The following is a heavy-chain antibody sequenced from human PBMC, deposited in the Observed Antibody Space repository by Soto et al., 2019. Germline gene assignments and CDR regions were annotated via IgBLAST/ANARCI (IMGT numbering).Heavy chain of an antibody. Sequence: GGSLRLSCAASGFTFSSYAMHWVRQAPGKGLEWVAVISYDGSNKYYADSVKGRFTISRDSSKNTLYLQMNSLRAEDTAVYYCARDHSGWYGMDVWGQGTTVTVSS. J-gene: IGHJ6*02. CDR3: ARDHSGWYGMDV. CDR1: GFTFSSYA. V-gene: IGHV3-30-3*01. D-gene: IGHD5-12*01. CDR2: ISYDGSNK.